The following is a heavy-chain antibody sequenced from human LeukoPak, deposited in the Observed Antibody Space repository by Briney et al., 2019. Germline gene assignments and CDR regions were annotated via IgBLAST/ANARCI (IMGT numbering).Heavy chain of an antibody. V-gene: IGHV3-23*01. CDR3: ARDVNYYYDSSGPRYYFDY. Sequence: PGRSLRLSCAASGFTFDDYAMHWVRQAPGKGLEWVSAISGSGGSTYYADSVKGRFTISRDNSKNTLYLQVNSLRAEDTAVYYCARDVNYYYDSSGPRYYFDYWGQGTLVTVSS. J-gene: IGHJ4*02. CDR2: ISGSGGST. D-gene: IGHD3-22*01. CDR1: GFTFDDYA.